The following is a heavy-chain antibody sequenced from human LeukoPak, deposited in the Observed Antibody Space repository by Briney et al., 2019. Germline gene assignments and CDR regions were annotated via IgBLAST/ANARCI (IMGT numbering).Heavy chain of an antibody. CDR3: ARADSSSSRLDC. V-gene: IGHV3-21*01. CDR1: GFTFSSYS. D-gene: IGHD6-6*01. J-gene: IGHJ4*02. Sequence: PGGSLRLPCAASGFTFSSYSMNWVRQAPGKGLEWVSSINSKSRYIYYADSLKGRFTISRDNGKNSVYLQMNSLRAEDTAVYFCARADSSSSRLDCWGQGTLVTVSS. CDR2: INSKSRYI.